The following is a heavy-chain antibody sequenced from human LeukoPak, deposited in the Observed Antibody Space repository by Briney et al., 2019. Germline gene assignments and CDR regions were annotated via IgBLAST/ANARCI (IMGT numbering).Heavy chain of an antibody. Sequence: GGSLRLSCAASGFTFRTYGMHWVRQAPGKGLEWVAGIWYDGSNKYYADSVKGRFTISRDNSKNTLYLQMNSLRAEDTAVYYCARDGQVIVVVPAAMHYYGMDVWGQGTTVTVSS. CDR2: IWYDGSNK. J-gene: IGHJ6*02. D-gene: IGHD2-2*01. CDR3: ARDGQVIVVVPAAMHYYGMDV. CDR1: GFTFRTYG. V-gene: IGHV3-33*08.